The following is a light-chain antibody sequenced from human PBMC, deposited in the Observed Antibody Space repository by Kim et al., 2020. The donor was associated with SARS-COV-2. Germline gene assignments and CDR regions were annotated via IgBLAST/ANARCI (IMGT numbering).Light chain of an antibody. J-gene: IGKJ4*01. V-gene: IGKV1-39*01. CDR1: QSISTY. CDR3: QQSHTAPLLS. Sequence: SVGDSVTIACRARQSISTYLNWYQQKPGKAPNLLIYAASSLQSGVPSRFSGSGSGTDFTLTISSLQPEDFATYYCQQSHTAPLLSFGGGTKVDIK. CDR2: AAS.